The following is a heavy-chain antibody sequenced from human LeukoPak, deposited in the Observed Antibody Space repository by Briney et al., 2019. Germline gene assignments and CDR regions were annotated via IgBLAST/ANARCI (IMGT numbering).Heavy chain of an antibody. V-gene: IGHV3-23*01. Sequence: PGGSLRLSCAASGFTFTSYAMSWVRQAPGKGLEWVSAIDGSGGTTFYADSVKGRVTISRVQSTNTVYLQMSSLRADDTAVYYCAKAHCSSTSCSRADNWGQGTLVTVSS. D-gene: IGHD2-2*01. CDR3: AKAHCSSTSCSRADN. CDR2: IDGSGGTT. J-gene: IGHJ4*02. CDR1: GFTFTSYA.